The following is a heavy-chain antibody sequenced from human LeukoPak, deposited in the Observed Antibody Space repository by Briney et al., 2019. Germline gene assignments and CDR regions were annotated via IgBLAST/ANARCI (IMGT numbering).Heavy chain of an antibody. Sequence: SETLSLTCAVPGYSISSGYYWGWIRQPPGKGLEWIGSIYHSGSTYYNPSLKSRVTISVDTSKNQFSLKLSSVTAADTAVYYCAGHYDFWSGPFWFDPWGQGTPVTVSS. D-gene: IGHD3-3*01. V-gene: IGHV4-38-2*01. CDR2: IYHSGST. CDR1: GYSISSGYY. J-gene: IGHJ5*02. CDR3: AGHYDFWSGPFWFDP.